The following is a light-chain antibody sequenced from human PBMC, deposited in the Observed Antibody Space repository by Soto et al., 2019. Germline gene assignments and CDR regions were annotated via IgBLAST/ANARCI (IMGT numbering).Light chain of an antibody. V-gene: IGKV1-27*01. CDR1: QGVANH. Sequence: DIQVTDAPSSLSASVGDTVTITCRASQGVANHLAWYQQKPGGVPQLLISAASTLESGVPSRFSGSGSKKDFTLTISSLQPGDVATYYCQEYDTVRLTFGGGTKVDIK. J-gene: IGKJ4*01. CDR3: QEYDTVRLT. CDR2: AAS.